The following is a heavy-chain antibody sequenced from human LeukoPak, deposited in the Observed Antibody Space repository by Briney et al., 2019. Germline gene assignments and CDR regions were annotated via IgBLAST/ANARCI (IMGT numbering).Heavy chain of an antibody. D-gene: IGHD5-18*01. CDR2: IYYSGST. CDR3: ARDVGYSYGPSDFDY. CDR1: GGSLSGYY. Sequence: SETLSLTCAVSGGSLSGYYWSWIRQPPGKGLEWIGYIYYSGSTNKNPSLKSRVTLSIDTSKNQFSLRLGSVTAADTAFYYCARDVGYSYGPSDFDYWGQGTLVTVSS. J-gene: IGHJ4*02. V-gene: IGHV4-59*01.